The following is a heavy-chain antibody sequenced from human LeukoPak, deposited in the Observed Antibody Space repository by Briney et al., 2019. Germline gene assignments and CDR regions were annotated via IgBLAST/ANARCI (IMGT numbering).Heavy chain of an antibody. J-gene: IGHJ4*02. CDR3: ARIRDYGRVFDF. D-gene: IGHD4-17*01. CDR2: IYHSGST. V-gene: IGHV4-39*07. CDR1: GGSISSSSYY. Sequence: SETLSLTCTVSGGSISSSSYYWGWIRQPPGKGLEWIGEIYHSGSTNYNPSLKSRVTMSLDTSKNQLSLKLSSVTAADTAVYYCARIRDYGRVFDFWGQGTLVTVSS.